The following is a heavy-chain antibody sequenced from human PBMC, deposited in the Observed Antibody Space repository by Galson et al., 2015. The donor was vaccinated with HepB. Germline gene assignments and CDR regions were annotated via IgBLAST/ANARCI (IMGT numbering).Heavy chain of an antibody. V-gene: IGHV1-18*04. CDR2: ISGYNGNT. D-gene: IGHD3-10*01. J-gene: IGHJ4*02. Sequence: SVKVSCKASGYTFTSYGISWVRQAPGQGLGWMGWISGYNGNTKYAQKLQGRLTMTTDTSTSTAYMELRSLRSDDTAVYYCARDFIYYYGSGSYYNGDYWGQGTRVTVSS. CDR3: ARDFIYYYGSGSYYNGDY. CDR1: GYTFTSYG.